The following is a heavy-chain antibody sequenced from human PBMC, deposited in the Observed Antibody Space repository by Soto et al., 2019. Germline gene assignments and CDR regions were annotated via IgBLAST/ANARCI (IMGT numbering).Heavy chain of an antibody. J-gene: IGHJ4*02. V-gene: IGHV5-51*01. Sequence: GESLKVSCKGSGYSFTSYWIGWVRQMPGKGLERKGIIYPGESDTTYSPSFQGQVTISADKSISTAYLQWSSLKASDTVMYYCARGYSSSWNAYCSQGTLDTVSS. CDR3: ARGYSSSWNAY. CDR2: IYPGESDT. D-gene: IGHD6-13*01. CDR1: GYSFTSYW.